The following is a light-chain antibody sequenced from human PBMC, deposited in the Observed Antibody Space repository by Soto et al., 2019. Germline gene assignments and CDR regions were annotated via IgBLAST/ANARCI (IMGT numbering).Light chain of an antibody. V-gene: IGLV2-14*01. CDR2: GVT. J-gene: IGLJ2*01. Sequence: QSVLTQPASVSGSPGQSITSSCTGTSSDIGAYNYVSWYQQHPGKTPKLMIYGVTNRPSGVSNRFSGSKSGSTASLTISGLQAEDEADYYCSSYTTSSTLEFGGGTKLTVL. CDR1: SSDIGAYNY. CDR3: SSYTTSSTLE.